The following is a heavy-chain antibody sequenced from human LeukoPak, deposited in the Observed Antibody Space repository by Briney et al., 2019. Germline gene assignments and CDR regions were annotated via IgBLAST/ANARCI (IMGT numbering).Heavy chain of an antibody. CDR3: ARDRRKYSSSSRYYYYGMDV. D-gene: IGHD6-6*01. Sequence: PGGSLRLSCAASGFTFSSYGMHWVRQAPGKGLEWVAVIWYDGSNKYYADSVKGRFTISRDNSKNTLYLQMNSLRAEDTAVYYCARDRRKYSSSSRYYYYGMDVWGQGTTVTVSS. CDR2: IWYDGSNK. V-gene: IGHV3-33*01. CDR1: GFTFSSYG. J-gene: IGHJ6*02.